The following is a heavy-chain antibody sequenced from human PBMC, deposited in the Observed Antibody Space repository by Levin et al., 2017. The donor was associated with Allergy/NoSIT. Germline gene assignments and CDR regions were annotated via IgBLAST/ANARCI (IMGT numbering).Heavy chain of an antibody. Sequence: SETLSLTCAVYGGSFSGYYWSWIRQPPGKGLEWIGEINHSGSTNYNPSLKSRVTISVDTSKNQFSLKLSSVTAADTAVYYCARGTMEGCSGGSCYFRYFDLWGRGTLVTVSS. CDR1: GGSFSGYY. D-gene: IGHD2-15*01. V-gene: IGHV4-34*01. CDR2: INHSGST. J-gene: IGHJ2*01. CDR3: ARGTMEGCSGGSCYFRYFDL.